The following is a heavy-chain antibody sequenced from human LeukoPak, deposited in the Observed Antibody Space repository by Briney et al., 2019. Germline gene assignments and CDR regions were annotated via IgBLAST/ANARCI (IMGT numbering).Heavy chain of an antibody. J-gene: IGHJ4*02. Sequence: SETLSLTCTVSGGSISSYYWSWIRQPPGKGLEWIGYIYYSGSTNYNPSLKSRVTISVDTPKNQFSLKLSSVTAADTAVYYCARDGTNSGYDFVSAGGFDYWGQGTLVTVSS. CDR1: GGSISSYY. CDR2: IYYSGST. V-gene: IGHV4-59*01. D-gene: IGHD5-12*01. CDR3: ARDGTNSGYDFVSAGGFDY.